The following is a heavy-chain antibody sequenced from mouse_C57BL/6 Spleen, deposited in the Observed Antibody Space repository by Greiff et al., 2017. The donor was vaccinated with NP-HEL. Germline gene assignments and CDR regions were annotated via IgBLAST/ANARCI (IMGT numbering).Heavy chain of an antibody. J-gene: IGHJ4*01. CDR1: GYTFTSYW. CDR2: IDPSDSYT. V-gene: IGHV1-59*01. D-gene: IGHD2-4*01. Sequence: VQLQQSGAELVRPGTSVKLSCKASGYTFTSYWMHWVKQRPGQGLEWIGVIDPSDSYTNYNQKFKGKATLTVDTSSSTAYMQLSSLTSEDYAVYYCARSLYDYPSMDYWGQGTSVTVSS. CDR3: ARSLYDYPSMDY.